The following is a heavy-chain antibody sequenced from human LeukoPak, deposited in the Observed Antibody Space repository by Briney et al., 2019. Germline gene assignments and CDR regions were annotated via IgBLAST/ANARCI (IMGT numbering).Heavy chain of an antibody. J-gene: IGHJ3*02. V-gene: IGHV5-51*01. D-gene: IGHD2-15*01. CDR1: GYSFTSHW. CDR3: ARTAMGDCSGGSCYSDNALDI. Sequence: GESLKISCKGSGYSFTSHWIGWVRQMPGKGLEWMGIIYPGDSDTRYSPSFQGQVTISADKSISTAYLQWSSLKASDTAMYYCARTAMGDCSGGSCYSDNALDIWGQGTMVTVSS. CDR2: IYPGDSDT.